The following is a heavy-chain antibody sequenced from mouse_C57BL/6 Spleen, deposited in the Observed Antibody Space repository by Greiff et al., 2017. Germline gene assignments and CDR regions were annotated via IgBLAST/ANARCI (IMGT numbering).Heavy chain of an antibody. J-gene: IGHJ2*01. Sequence: VQLQQSGAELVRPGTSVKVSCTASGYAFTNYLIEWVKQRPGQGLEWIGVINPGSGGTNYNEKFKGKATLTADKSSSTAYMQLSSLTSEDSAVYFCARDSSGYYFDYWGQGTTLTVSS. CDR2: INPGSGGT. V-gene: IGHV1-54*01. D-gene: IGHD3-2*02. CDR3: ARDSSGYYFDY. CDR1: GYAFTNYL.